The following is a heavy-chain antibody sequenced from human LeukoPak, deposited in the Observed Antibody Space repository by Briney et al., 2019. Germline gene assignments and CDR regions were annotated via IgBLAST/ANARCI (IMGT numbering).Heavy chain of an antibody. CDR2: INHSGST. V-gene: IGHV4-39*07. Sequence: SETLSLTCTVSGGSVSSGSYYWSWIRQPPGKGLEWIGEINHSGSTNCNPSLKSRVTISVDTSKNQFSLKLSSVTAADTAVYYCARGIAYYDSSGYYYPRWFDPWGQGTLVTVSS. D-gene: IGHD3-22*01. CDR1: GGSVSSGSYY. J-gene: IGHJ5*02. CDR3: ARGIAYYDSSGYYYPRWFDP.